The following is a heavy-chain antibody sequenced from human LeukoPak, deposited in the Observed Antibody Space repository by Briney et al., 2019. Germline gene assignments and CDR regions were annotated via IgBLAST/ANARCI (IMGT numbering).Heavy chain of an antibody. J-gene: IGHJ4*02. CDR1: GFTFSSYG. D-gene: IGHD3-22*01. V-gene: IGHV3-30*18. CDR3: AKDGRTYYYDSSGYYFDY. CDR2: ISYDGSNK. Sequence: GGSLRLSCAASGFTFSSYGMHWVRQAPGKGLEWVAVISYDGSNKYYADSVKGRFTIYRDNSKNTLYLQMNRLRAEDTAVYYRAKDGRTYYYDSSGYYFDYWGQGTLVTVSS.